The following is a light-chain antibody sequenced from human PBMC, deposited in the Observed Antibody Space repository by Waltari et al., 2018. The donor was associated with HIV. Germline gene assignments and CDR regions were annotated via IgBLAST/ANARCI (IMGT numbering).Light chain of an antibody. Sequence: QSALTQPPSASGSPGQSVTISCTGTSSDVGGYNYVSWYQQHPGKAPKLMFYEAIIRPSGVSNRFSGSKSGNTASLTISGLQAEDEADYYCSSYTSSSTPVFGTGTKVTVL. CDR1: SSDVGGYNY. J-gene: IGLJ1*01. CDR3: SSYTSSSTPV. CDR2: EAI. V-gene: IGLV2-14*01.